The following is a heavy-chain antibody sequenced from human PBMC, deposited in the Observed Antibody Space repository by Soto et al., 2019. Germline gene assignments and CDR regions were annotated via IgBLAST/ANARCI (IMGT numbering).Heavy chain of an antibody. CDR1: GFTFSSYS. V-gene: IGHV3-48*02. CDR3: AASLYRSGLSFDY. D-gene: IGHD3-10*01. Sequence: GGSLRLSCAASGFTFSSYSMNWVRQAPGKGLEWVSYISSSSSSKYYTDSVKGRFTISRDNAKNSLYLQMNSLRDEDTAVYYCAASLYRSGLSFDYWGQGTLVTVSS. J-gene: IGHJ4*02. CDR2: ISSSSSSK.